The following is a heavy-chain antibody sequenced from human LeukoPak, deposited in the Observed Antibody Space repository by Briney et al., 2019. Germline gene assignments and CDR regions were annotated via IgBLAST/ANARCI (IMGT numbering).Heavy chain of an antibody. CDR1: GGTFSSYA. Sequence: SVKVSCKASGGTFSSYAISWVRQAPGQGLEWRGGIIPIFGTANYAQKFQGRVTITADESTSTAYMELSSLRSEDTAVYYCARWRDDYGGNFYFDFWGQGTLVTVSS. D-gene: IGHD4-23*01. CDR3: ARWRDDYGGNFYFDF. V-gene: IGHV1-69*13. J-gene: IGHJ4*02. CDR2: IIPIFGTA.